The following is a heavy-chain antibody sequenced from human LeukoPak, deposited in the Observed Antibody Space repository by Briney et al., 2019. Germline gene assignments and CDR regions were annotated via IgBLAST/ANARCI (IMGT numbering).Heavy chain of an antibody. D-gene: IGHD3-10*01. V-gene: IGHV4-30-4*08. CDR3: ARGFATGNYYYYYYMDV. Sequence: SETLSPTCTVSGGSISSGDYYWSWIRQPPGKGLEWIGYIYYSGSTYYNPSLKSRVTISVDTSKNQFSLKLSSVTAADTAVYYCARGFATGNYYYYYYMDVWGKGTTVTVSS. CDR1: GGSISSGDYY. J-gene: IGHJ6*03. CDR2: IYYSGST.